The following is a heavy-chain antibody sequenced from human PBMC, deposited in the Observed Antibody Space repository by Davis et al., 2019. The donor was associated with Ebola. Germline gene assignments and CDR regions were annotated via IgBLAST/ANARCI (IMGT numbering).Heavy chain of an antibody. CDR3: ARDGGAVAVSFFDS. CDR1: GFTVSSNY. V-gene: IGHV3-66*02. CDR2: IYSVGTT. J-gene: IGHJ4*02. D-gene: IGHD6-19*01. Sequence: GESLKISCVVSGFTVSSNYMSWVRQAPGKGLEWVSLIYSVGTTYYADSVKGRFTISRDNSKNTVYLQMNSLRAEGTAVYYCARDGGAVAVSFFDSWGQGTLVTVSS.